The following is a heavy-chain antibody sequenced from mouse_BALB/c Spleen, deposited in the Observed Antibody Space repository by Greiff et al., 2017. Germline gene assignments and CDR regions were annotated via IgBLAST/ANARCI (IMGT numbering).Heavy chain of an antibody. CDR1: GYSITSDYA. D-gene: IGHD2-12*01. CDR3: ARESLRRPWFAY. CDR2: ISYSGST. V-gene: IGHV3-2*02. J-gene: IGHJ3*01. Sequence: EVKLMESGPGLVKPSQSLSLTCTVTGYSITSDYAWNWIRQFPGNKLEWMGYISYSGSTSYNPSLKSRISITRDTSKNQFFLQLNSVTTEDTATYYCARESLRRPWFAYWGQGTLVTVSA.